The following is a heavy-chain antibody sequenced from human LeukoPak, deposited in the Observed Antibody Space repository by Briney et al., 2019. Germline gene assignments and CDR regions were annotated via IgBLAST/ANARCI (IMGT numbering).Heavy chain of an antibody. CDR1: GGSISIIPYY. D-gene: IGHD2-2*01. V-gene: IGHV4-39*01. CDR3: ARRGGIGVVPGATGWGWAMDV. J-gene: IGHJ6*02. CDR2: MFPSGSS. Sequence: SDTLSLTCSVSGGSISIIPYYWVWIRQPPGRGLEWIRTMFPSGSSQYNLSLKSRVAISADMSKNQFSMKLSSVTAADTAVYYCARRGGIGVVPGATGWGWAMDVWGQGTTVAVSS.